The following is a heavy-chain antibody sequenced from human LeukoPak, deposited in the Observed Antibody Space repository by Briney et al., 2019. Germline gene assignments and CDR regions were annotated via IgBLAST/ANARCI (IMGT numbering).Heavy chain of an antibody. V-gene: IGHV1-2*04. CDR2: INPNSGGT. J-gene: IGHJ4*02. CDR3: ARGQLLWFGELHSGFDY. D-gene: IGHD3-10*01. Sequence: ASVTVSCKASGYTFTGYYMHWLRQAPGQGGEGMGLINPNSGGTNYAQKFQGWVTMTRDTSISTAYMELSRLRSDDTAVYYCARGQLLWFGELHSGFDYWGQGTLVTVSS. CDR1: GYTFTGYY.